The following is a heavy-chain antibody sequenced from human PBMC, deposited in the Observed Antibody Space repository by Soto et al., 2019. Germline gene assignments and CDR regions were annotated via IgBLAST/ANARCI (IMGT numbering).Heavy chain of an antibody. CDR1: EVSRINFY. J-gene: IGHJ4*02. Sequence: SHRRSVSEVSRINFYGTWILQNAGKGLEWIGRISTSGNTNYNPSLNSRLTMSVDTSKNQVSLKLTSVTAADTAVYYCRYDSSGYYSYYFDYWGQGNLVTVSS. D-gene: IGHD3-22*01. CDR3: RYDSSGYYSYYFDY. CDR2: ISTSGNT. V-gene: IGHV4-4*07.